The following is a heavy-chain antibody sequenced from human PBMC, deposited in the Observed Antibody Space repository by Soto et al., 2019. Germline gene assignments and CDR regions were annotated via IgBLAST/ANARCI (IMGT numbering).Heavy chain of an antibody. J-gene: IGHJ6*02. CDR1: GFTFSNYS. CDR3: ARVGSYSYYYGMDV. CDR2: ISSSSSTI. Sequence: GVPLRLSCAASGFTFSNYSMNWVRQAQGKGLEWVSYISSSSSTIYYADSVKGRFTISRDNAKNSLYLQMNSLRDEDTAVYYCARVGSYSYYYGMDVWGQGTTVTVSS. D-gene: IGHD1-26*01. V-gene: IGHV3-48*02.